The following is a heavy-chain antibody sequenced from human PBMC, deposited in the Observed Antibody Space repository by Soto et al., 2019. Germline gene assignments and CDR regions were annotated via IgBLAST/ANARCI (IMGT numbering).Heavy chain of an antibody. CDR1: GGSIPNYY. D-gene: IGHD3-10*01. Sequence: QVQLQESGPGLVKPSETLSLTCTVSGGSIPNYYCSWFRQPPGKGLEWIGYIRYDGYSVYNLSLKRRVTXXXXXXXXXXXXXXXXXXXXXXXXXXXXXHXFGSLHGLVDVWGQGTTVIVSS. V-gene: IGHV4-59*01. CDR3: XXHXFGSLHGLVDV. CDR2: IRYDGYS. J-gene: IGHJ6*02.